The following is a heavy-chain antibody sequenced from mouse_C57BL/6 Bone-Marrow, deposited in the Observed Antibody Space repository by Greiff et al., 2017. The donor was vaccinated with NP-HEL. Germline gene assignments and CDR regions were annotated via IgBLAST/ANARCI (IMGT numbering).Heavy chain of an antibody. CDR1: GFTFSSYA. J-gene: IGHJ4*01. V-gene: IGHV5-4*01. CDR2: ISDGGSYT. CDR3: ARTTRTHYYAMDY. D-gene: IGHD2-12*01. Sequence: EVQLQQSGGGLVKPGGSLKLSCAASGFTFSSYAMSWVRQTPEKRLEWVATISDGGSYTYYPDNVKGRFTISRNNAKNNLYLHMSHLKSEDTAMYYCARTTRTHYYAMDYWGQGTSVTVSS.